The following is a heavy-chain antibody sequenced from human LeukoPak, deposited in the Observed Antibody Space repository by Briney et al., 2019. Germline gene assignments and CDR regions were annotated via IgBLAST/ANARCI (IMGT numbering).Heavy chain of an antibody. J-gene: IGHJ5*02. CDR1: GGSISSGDYY. Sequence: SETLSLTCTVSGGSISSGDYYWSWIRQPPGKGLEWIGYIYYSGSTYYNPSLKSRVTISVDTSKNQFSLKLSSVTAADTAVYYCAGLTYYYGSGRVHHFDPWGQGTPVTVSS. D-gene: IGHD3-10*01. CDR3: AGLTYYYGSGRVHHFDP. CDR2: IYYSGST. V-gene: IGHV4-30-4*01.